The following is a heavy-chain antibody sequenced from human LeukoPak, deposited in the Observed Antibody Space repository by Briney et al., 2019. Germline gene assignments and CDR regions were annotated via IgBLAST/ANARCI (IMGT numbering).Heavy chain of an antibody. CDR3: ARVGYDILTGYDNWFDP. CDR1: GGSVSSGSYY. V-gene: IGHV4-61*01. J-gene: IGHJ5*02. Sequence: PSETLSLTCTVSGGSVSSGSYYWSWIRQPPGKGLEWIGYIYYSGSTNYNPSLKSRVTISVDTSKNQFSLKLSSVTAADTAVYYCARVGYDILTGYDNWFDPWGQGTLVTVSS. CDR2: IYYSGST. D-gene: IGHD3-9*01.